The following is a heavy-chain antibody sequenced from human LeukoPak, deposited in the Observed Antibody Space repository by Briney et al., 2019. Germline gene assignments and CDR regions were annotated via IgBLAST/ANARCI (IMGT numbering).Heavy chain of an antibody. CDR1: GCTFSDNH. V-gene: IGHV3-11*05. Sequence: PGGSLRLSCAASGCTFSDNHMSWIRQAPGKGLEWVSYISSSSSYTNYADSVKGRFTISRDNAKNSLYLQMNSLRAEDTAVYYCARAEVGATTPFDYWGQGTLITVSS. D-gene: IGHD1-26*01. CDR2: ISSSSSYT. CDR3: ARAEVGATTPFDY. J-gene: IGHJ4*02.